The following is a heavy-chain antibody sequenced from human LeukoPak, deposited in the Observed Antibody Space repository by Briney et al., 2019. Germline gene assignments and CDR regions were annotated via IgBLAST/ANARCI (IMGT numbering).Heavy chain of an antibody. CDR2: IYYSGST. CDR1: GGSISSGDYY. CDR3: ARHYVTAVAGTDAFDI. V-gene: IGHV4-39*01. Sequence: SQTLSLTCTVSGGSISSGDYYWGWIRQPPGKGLEWIGSIYYSGSTYYNPSLKSRVTISVDTSKNQFSLKLSSVTAADTAVYYCARHYVTAVAGTDAFDIWGQGTMVTVSS. D-gene: IGHD6-19*01. J-gene: IGHJ3*02.